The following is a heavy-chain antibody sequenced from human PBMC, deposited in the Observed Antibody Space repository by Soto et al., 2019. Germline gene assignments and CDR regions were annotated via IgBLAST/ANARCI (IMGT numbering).Heavy chain of an antibody. CDR3: GREYYDFWSGQHENYGMDV. J-gene: IGHJ6*02. CDR2: ISAYNGNT. CDR1: GYTFTSYG. Sequence: ASVKVSCKASGYTFTSYGISWVRQAPGQGLEWMGWISAYNGNTNYAQKLQGRVTMTTDTSTSTAYMELRSLRSDDTAVYYCGREYYDFWSGQHENYGMDVWGQGTTVTSP. V-gene: IGHV1-18*01. D-gene: IGHD3-3*01.